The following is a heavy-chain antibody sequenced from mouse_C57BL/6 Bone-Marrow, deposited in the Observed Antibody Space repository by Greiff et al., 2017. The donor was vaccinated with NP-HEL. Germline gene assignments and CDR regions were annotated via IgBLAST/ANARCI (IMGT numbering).Heavy chain of an antibody. V-gene: IGHV1-64*01. J-gene: IGHJ4*01. CDR2: IHPNSGST. D-gene: IGHD1-1*02. CDR1: GYTFTSYW. Sequence: QVQLQQPGAELVKPGASVKLSCKASGYTFTSYWMHWVKQRPGQGLAWIGMIHPNSGSTNYNEKFKSKATLTVDKSSSTAYMQLSSLTSEDSVVYYCARWWELKEDAMDYWGQGTSVTVSS. CDR3: ARWWELKEDAMDY.